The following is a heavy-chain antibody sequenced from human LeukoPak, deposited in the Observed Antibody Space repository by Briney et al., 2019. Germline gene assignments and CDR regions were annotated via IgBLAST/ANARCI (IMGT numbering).Heavy chain of an antibody. D-gene: IGHD1-26*01. CDR3: AKATSGSISPGDY. J-gene: IGHJ4*02. Sequence: ASETLSLTCTVSGGSISSYYWSWILQPPGKGLEWVSAISGSGGSTYYADSVKGRFTISRDNSKNTLYLQMNSLRAEDTAVYYCAKATSGSISPGDYWGQGTLVTVSS. CDR2: ISGSGGST. V-gene: IGHV3-23*01. CDR1: GGSISSYY.